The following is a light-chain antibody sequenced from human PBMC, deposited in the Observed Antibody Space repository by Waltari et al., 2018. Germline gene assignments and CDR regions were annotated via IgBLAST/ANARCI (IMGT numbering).Light chain of an antibody. Sequence: QSALTQPRSVSGSPGQSVTISCTGTSSDVGGFNSVSWYQQHPGKAPKLMIYDVIKRPSGVPDRFSGSKSDNTASLTISGLQAEDEADYYCCSYAGSYTVVFGGGTKVTVL. CDR2: DVI. CDR1: SSDVGGFNS. CDR3: CSYAGSYTVV. V-gene: IGLV2-11*01. J-gene: IGLJ2*01.